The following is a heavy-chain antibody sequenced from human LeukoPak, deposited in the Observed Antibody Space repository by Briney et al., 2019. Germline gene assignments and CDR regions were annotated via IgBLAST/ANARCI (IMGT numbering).Heavy chain of an antibody. J-gene: IGHJ4*02. CDR1: GGSFSGYY. V-gene: IGHV4-34*01. CDR3: ARGRNNYDFWSGYYAYYFDY. D-gene: IGHD3-3*01. CDR2: INHSGST. Sequence: SSETLSLTCAVYGGSFSGYYWSWIRQPPGKGLEWIGEINHSGSTNYNPSLKSRVTISVDTSKNQFSLKLSSVTAADTAVYYCARGRNNYDFWSGYYAYYFDYWGQGTLVTVSS.